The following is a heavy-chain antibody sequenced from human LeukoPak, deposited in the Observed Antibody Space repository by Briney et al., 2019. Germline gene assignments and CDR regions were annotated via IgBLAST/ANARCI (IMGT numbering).Heavy chain of an antibody. CDR3: ARVCGAAASDY. CDR2: IKQDGSEK. Sequence: GGSLRLSCAASGFTFSSYAMTWVRQAPGKGLEWVANIKQDGSEKYYVDSVKGRFTISRDNAKNSLYLQMNSLRAEDTAVYYCARVCGAAASDYWGQGTLVTVSS. V-gene: IGHV3-7*01. CDR1: GFTFSSYA. J-gene: IGHJ4*02. D-gene: IGHD6-13*01.